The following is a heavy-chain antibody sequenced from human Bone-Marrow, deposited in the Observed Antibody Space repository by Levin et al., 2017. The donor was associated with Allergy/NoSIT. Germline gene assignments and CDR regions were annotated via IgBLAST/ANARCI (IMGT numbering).Heavy chain of an antibody. CDR1: GYSLTQLS. CDR2: IDPEDGGK. D-gene: IGHD4-17*01. Sequence: ASVKVSCKVSGYSLTQLSIHWVQQAPGKGLEWMGGIDPEDGGKIFAQKFQGRVTMTEDTSSDTAYMDLSSLTYEDRAVYYCAAYVSVTTTLSYEYWGQGTLVTVSS. J-gene: IGHJ4*02. V-gene: IGHV1-24*01. CDR3: AAYVSVTTTLSYEY.